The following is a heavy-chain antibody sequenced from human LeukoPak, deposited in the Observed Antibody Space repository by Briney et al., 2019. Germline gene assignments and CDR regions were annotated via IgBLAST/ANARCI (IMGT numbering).Heavy chain of an antibody. CDR1: GYSISSGYY. J-gene: IGHJ4*02. D-gene: IGHD6-19*01. Sequence: SETLSLTCTVSGYSISSGYYWGWIRQPPGKGLEWIGSIYHSGSTYYNPSLKSRVTISVDTSKNQFSLKLSSVTAADTAVYYCARGQRSGWFFGDYWGQGTLVTVSS. V-gene: IGHV4-38-2*02. CDR3: ARGQRSGWFFGDY. CDR2: IYHSGST.